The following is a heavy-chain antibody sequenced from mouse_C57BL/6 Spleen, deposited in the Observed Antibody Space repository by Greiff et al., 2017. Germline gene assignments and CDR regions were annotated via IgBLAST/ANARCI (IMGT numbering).Heavy chain of an antibody. CDR2: IDPSDSYT. Sequence: QVQLQQPGAELVMPGASVKLSCKASGYTFTSYWMHWVKQRPGQGLEWIGEIDPSDSYTNYNQKFKGKSTLTVDKSSSTAYMQLSSLTSEDSAVYYCARQRRPNYYAMDYWGQGTSVTVSS. CDR1: GYTFTSYW. D-gene: IGHD3-2*02. CDR3: ARQRRPNYYAMDY. J-gene: IGHJ4*01. V-gene: IGHV1-69*01.